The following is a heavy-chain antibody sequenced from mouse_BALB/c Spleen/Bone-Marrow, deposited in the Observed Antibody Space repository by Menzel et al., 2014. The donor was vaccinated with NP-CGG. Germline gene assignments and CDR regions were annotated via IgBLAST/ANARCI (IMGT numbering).Heavy chain of an antibody. CDR1: GFDFSRYW. CDR3: ARLYYYGNFAY. Sequence: EVQGVESGGGLVQPGGSLKLSCAASGFDFSRYWMSWVRQAPGKGLEWIGEINPDSSTIDYTPSLKDKSIISRDNAKNTLYLQMSKVRSEDTALYYCARLYYYGNFAYWGQGTTLTVSS. J-gene: IGHJ2*01. V-gene: IGHV4-1*02. CDR2: INPDSSTI. D-gene: IGHD1-1*01.